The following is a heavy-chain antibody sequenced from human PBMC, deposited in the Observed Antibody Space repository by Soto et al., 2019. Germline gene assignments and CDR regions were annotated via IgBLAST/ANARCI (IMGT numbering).Heavy chain of an antibody. CDR1: GFTFSSYA. V-gene: IGHV3-23*01. D-gene: IGHD2-15*01. J-gene: IGHJ4*01. Sequence: GGSLRLSCAASGFTFSSYAMSWVRLPPGKGLEWVSAISGSGVSTNYADSVKGRFTISRDNSKNTLYLQMNSLRAEDMAVYYCAKRRPQALSCSGGSCWNFDYWGNGTTVT. CDR2: ISGSGVST. CDR3: AKRRPQALSCSGGSCWNFDY.